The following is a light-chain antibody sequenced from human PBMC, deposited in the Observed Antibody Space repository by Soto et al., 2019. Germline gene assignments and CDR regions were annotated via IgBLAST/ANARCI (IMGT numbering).Light chain of an antibody. CDR1: QSISSW. V-gene: IGKV1-5*01. Sequence: DIEMTQSPSTLSASAGDRVTITCRASQSISSWLAWYQQKPGKAPKLLIYDASSLESGVPSRFSGSGSGTEFTLTISSPQPEDFATYYCLQHNTYPWTFGQGTKVDIK. CDR3: LQHNTYPWT. CDR2: DAS. J-gene: IGKJ1*01.